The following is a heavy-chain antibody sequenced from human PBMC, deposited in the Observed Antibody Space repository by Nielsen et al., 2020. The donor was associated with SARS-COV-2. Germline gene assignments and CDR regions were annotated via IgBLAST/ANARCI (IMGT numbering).Heavy chain of an antibody. CDR1: GFTFSSYG. Sequence: GESLKISCVASGFTFSSYGMHWVRQAPGKGLEWVAVISYDGSNKYCADSVKGRFTMSRDNAKNTLYLQMNSLRADDTAVYYCAKGSYSYGLFDYWGQGTLLTVSS. V-gene: IGHV3-30*18. D-gene: IGHD5-18*01. J-gene: IGHJ4*02. CDR3: AKGSYSYGLFDY. CDR2: ISYDGSNK.